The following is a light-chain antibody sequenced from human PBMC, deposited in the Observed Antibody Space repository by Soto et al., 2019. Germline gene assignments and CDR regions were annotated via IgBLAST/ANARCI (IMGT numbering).Light chain of an antibody. V-gene: IGLV2-11*01. CDR2: DVT. J-gene: IGLJ2*01. CDR1: SSDVGGYNC. CDR3: CSYAGSQTHVV. Sequence: QSALTQPRSVSGSPGQSVTISCTGTSSDVGGYNCVSWYQQHPGKAPKLMIYDVTKRPSGVPDRFSGAKSGNTASLTISGLQAEDEAEYYCCSYAGSQTHVVFGGGTQLTVL.